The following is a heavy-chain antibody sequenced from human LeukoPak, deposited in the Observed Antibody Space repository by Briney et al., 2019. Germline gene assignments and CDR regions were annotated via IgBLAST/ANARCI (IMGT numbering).Heavy chain of an antibody. J-gene: IGHJ4*02. CDR3: ARDRGDTYD. CDR1: SGSFSGYY. V-gene: IGHV4-34*01. Sequence: PSKTLSLTCGVYSGSFSGYYWSWIRQPPGKGLEWIGKIDHSGSTNYNPSLKSRVTISVDTSKSQFSLKLSSVTAADTAVYYCARDRGDTYDWGQGTLVTVSS. CDR2: IDHSGST. D-gene: IGHD4-17*01.